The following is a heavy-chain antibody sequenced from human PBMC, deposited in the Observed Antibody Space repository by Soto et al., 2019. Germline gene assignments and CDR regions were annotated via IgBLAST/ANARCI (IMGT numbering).Heavy chain of an antibody. CDR3: ARGTGNNWFDP. V-gene: IGHV4-59*01. Sequence: SETLSVTCTVSGGSISSYYWSWIRQPPGKGLEWIGYIYYSGSTNYNPSLKSRVTISVDTSKNQFSLKLSSVTAADTAVYYCARGTGNNWFDPWGQGTLVPVSS. CDR2: IYYSGST. CDR1: GGSISSYY. D-gene: IGHD1-1*01. J-gene: IGHJ5*02.